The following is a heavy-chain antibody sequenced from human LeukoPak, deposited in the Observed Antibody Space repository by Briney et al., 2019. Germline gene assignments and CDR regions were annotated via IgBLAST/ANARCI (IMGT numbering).Heavy chain of an antibody. CDR2: INPNNGGT. CDR1: GYTFTGHY. V-gene: IGHV1-2*02. Sequence: GASVNVSCKASGYTFTGHYMHWVRQAPGQGLEWMGWINPNNGGTNYAQKIKGRVTMTRDTSITTAYMELSRLGSDDTAVYYCARDPFGLEDYYYGMDVWGQGTTVTVSS. CDR3: ARDPFGLEDYYYGMDV. J-gene: IGHJ6*02. D-gene: IGHD3/OR15-3a*01.